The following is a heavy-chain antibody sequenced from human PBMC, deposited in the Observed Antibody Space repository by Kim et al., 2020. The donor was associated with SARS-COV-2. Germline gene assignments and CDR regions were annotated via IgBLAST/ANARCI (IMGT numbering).Heavy chain of an antibody. V-gene: IGHV4-38-2*02. J-gene: IGHJ3*02. CDR2: VYRSGST. Sequence: SETLSLTCNVSGLSITSGSFWGWIRQPPGKGLEWIGSVYRSGSTNYNPSLRSRVTISVDTSKNQFSLKLTSVTAADTAVYYCARERWVQVGSNWFPDAFDIWGQGTKVTVSS. CDR1: GLSITSGSF. D-gene: IGHD6-13*01. CDR3: ARERWVQVGSNWFPDAFDI.